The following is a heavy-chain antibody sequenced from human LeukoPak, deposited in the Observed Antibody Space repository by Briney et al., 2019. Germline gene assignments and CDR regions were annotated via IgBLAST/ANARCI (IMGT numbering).Heavy chain of an antibody. V-gene: IGHV3-48*04. CDR2: ISHSGSTI. CDR1: GFTFSSYS. CDR3: VTTGWPYYFEF. Sequence: GGSLRLSCAASGFTFSSYSMNWVRQAPGKGLEWVSYISHSGSTIYYADSVKGRFTISRDNAKNSLYLQMNSLRAEDTAVYYCVTTGWPYYFEFWGQGTLVTVSS. D-gene: IGHD3-9*01. J-gene: IGHJ4*02.